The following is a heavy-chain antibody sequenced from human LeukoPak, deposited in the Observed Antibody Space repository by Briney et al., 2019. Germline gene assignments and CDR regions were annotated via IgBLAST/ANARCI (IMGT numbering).Heavy chain of an antibody. Sequence: GGSLRLSCGASGFTFRSFWMSWARQAPGKGLEWVASIKGDGSERYYVDSVRGRFTISRDNAKNSVSLLMNSLRVEDTAVYYCARDRGDYAWGSYRYIPGFDYWGQGTLVTVSS. CDR2: IKGDGSER. CDR1: GFTFRSFW. J-gene: IGHJ4*02. CDR3: ARDRGDYAWGSYRYIPGFDY. D-gene: IGHD3-16*02. V-gene: IGHV3-7*04.